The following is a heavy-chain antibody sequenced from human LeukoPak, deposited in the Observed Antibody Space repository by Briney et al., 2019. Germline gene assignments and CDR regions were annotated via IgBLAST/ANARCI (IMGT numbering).Heavy chain of an antibody. J-gene: IGHJ4*02. Sequence: SETLSLTCAVFGGSIGSNIWWSRVRQPPGKGLEWIGEIYHSGNTNYNPSLKSRVTISVDKSKNQFSLTLSSVTAADTAVYYCASPSGASTWWGQGTLVTVSS. CDR1: GGSIGSNIW. V-gene: IGHV4-4*02. CDR3: ASPSGASTW. CDR2: IYHSGNT. D-gene: IGHD2-15*01.